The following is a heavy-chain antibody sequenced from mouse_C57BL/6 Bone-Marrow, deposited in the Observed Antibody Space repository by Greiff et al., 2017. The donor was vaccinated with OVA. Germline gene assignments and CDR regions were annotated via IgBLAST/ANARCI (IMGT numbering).Heavy chain of an antibody. V-gene: IGHV5-4*01. CDR3: ARAGDYGSSSFAY. D-gene: IGHD1-1*01. CDR2: ISDGGSYT. CDR1: GFTFSSYA. J-gene: IGHJ3*01. Sequence: EVQLVESGGGLVKPGGSLKLSCAASGFTFSSYAMSWVRQTPEKRLEWVATISDGGSYTYYPDNVQGRFTISRDNAKNNLYLQMSHLKSEDTAMYYCARAGDYGSSSFAYWGQGTLVTVSA.